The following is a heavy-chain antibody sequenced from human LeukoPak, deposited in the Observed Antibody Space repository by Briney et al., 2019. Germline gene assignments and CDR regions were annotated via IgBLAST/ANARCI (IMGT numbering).Heavy chain of an antibody. CDR2: ISGSGGST. Sequence: GGSLRLSCAASGFTFSSYAMNWVRQAPGKGLEWVSAISGSGGSTYYADSVKGRFTISRDNSKNTLYLQMNSLRAEDTAVYYCAKDIEGAAGASPAYWGQGTLVTVSS. V-gene: IGHV3-23*01. J-gene: IGHJ4*02. CDR1: GFTFSSYA. CDR3: AKDIEGAAGASPAY. D-gene: IGHD6-13*01.